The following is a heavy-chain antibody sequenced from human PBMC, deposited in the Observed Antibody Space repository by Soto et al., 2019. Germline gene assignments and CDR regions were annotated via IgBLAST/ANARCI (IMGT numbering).Heavy chain of an antibody. CDR2: IKSKTDGGTA. J-gene: IGHJ4*02. CDR1: GFNLSHPW. D-gene: IGHD3-9*01. Sequence: GGSLRLSCVASGFNLSHPWMTWVRQAAGKGLEWVGRIKSKTDGGTADYAAPVKGRATISRDDSKNTVYLQMNSLKTEDTAVYYCTAGIYYDILTGYHNVAYWGQGALVTVSS. V-gene: IGHV3-15*01. CDR3: TAGIYYDILTGYHNVAY.